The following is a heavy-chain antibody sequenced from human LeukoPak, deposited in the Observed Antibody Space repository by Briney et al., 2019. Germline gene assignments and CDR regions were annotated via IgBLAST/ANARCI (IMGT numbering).Heavy chain of an antibody. Sequence: SETLSLTCAVYGGSFSGYYWSWIRQPPGKGLEWIGEINHSGSTNYNPSLKSRVTISVDTSKNQFSLKLSSVTAADTAVYCCARGIGRNWFDPWGQGTLVTVSS. V-gene: IGHV4-34*01. CDR1: GGSFSGYY. CDR3: ARGIGRNWFDP. J-gene: IGHJ5*02. CDR2: INHSGST.